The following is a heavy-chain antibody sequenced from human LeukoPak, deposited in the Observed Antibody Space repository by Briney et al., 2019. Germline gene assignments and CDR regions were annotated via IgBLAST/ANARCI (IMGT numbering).Heavy chain of an antibody. D-gene: IGHD3-3*01. CDR2: ISTYNGNT. V-gene: IGHV1-18*01. CDR3: ARYDFWSAYYPLDY. J-gene: IGHJ4*02. CDR1: GYTFTSYG. Sequence: ASVKVSCKASGYTFTSYGFSWVRQAPGQGLEWMGWISTYNGNTNYAQKLQGRVTMTTDTSTSTAYMELRSLRSDDTAVYYCARYDFWSAYYPLDYWGQGTLVTVSS.